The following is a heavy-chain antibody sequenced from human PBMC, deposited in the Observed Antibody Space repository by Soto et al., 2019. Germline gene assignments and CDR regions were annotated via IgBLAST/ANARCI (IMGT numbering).Heavy chain of an antibody. Sequence: GGSLRLSCRASGFTFSDFAMSWVRQAPGKGLEWVSSISSNGNYIYYADSMKGRFTISRDNAEKSLYLQMNSLRGEDTAVYYCARGTHYYDSIGYSHFFDYWGQGTLVTVSS. J-gene: IGHJ4*02. CDR1: GFTFSDFA. D-gene: IGHD3-22*01. V-gene: IGHV3-21*01. CDR3: ARGTHYYDSIGYSHFFDY. CDR2: ISSNGNYI.